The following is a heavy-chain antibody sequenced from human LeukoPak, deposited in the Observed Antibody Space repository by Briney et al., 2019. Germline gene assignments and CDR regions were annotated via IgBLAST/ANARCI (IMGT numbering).Heavy chain of an antibody. V-gene: IGHV1-69*13. CDR2: IIPIFGTA. Sequence: GASVKVSCKASGGTFSSYAISWVRQAPRQGLEWMGGIIPIFGTANYAQKFQGRVTITADESTSTAYMELSSLRAEDTAVYYCARGAVAGRHDYNYYYYGMDVWGQGTTVTVSS. D-gene: IGHD6-19*01. CDR3: ARGAVAGRHDYNYYYYGMDV. CDR1: GGTFSSYA. J-gene: IGHJ6*02.